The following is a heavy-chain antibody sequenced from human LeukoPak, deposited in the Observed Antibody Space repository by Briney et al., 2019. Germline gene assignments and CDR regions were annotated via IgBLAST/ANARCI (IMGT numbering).Heavy chain of an antibody. J-gene: IGHJ4*02. V-gene: IGHV3-30*02. CDR1: GFSFSNYG. CDR3: ARDLLSLPHKYFDS. Sequence: PGGSLRLSCAASGFSFSNYGMHWARQAPGKGLEWVAYIRYDGSQKYYGDSVKGRFTISRDNSKNTVYLQMNSLRDEDTAVYYCARDLLSLPHKYFDSWGQGTLVTVSS. D-gene: IGHD3-16*01. CDR2: IRYDGSQK.